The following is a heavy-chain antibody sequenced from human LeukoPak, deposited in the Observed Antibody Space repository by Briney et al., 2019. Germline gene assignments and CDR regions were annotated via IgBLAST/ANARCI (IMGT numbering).Heavy chain of an antibody. D-gene: IGHD6-13*01. CDR3: ARDGYASSWPFDY. CDR1: GDSVSSNSAA. Sequence: SQTLSLTCAISGDSVSSNSAAWNWIRQSPSRGLEWLGRTYYRSKWYSDYAVSVKSRISIIPDTSKNQFSLQLNSVTPEDTALYYCARDGYASSWPFDYWGQGTLVTVSS. CDR2: TYYRSKWYS. V-gene: IGHV6-1*01. J-gene: IGHJ4*02.